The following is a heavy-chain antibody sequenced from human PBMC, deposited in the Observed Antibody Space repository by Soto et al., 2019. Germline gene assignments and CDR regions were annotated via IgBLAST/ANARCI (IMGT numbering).Heavy chain of an antibody. D-gene: IGHD4-17*01. J-gene: IGHJ6*02. V-gene: IGHV3-30-3*01. CDR3: ARDYGDYDCIYYYYGMDV. CDR1: GFTFSSYA. CDR2: ISYDGSNK. Sequence: QVQLVESGGGVVQPGRSLRLSCAASGFTFSSYAMHWVRQAPGKGLEWVAVISYDGSNKYYADSVKGRFTISRDNSKNTLYLQMNSLRAEDTAVYYCARDYGDYDCIYYYYGMDVWGQGTTVTVSS.